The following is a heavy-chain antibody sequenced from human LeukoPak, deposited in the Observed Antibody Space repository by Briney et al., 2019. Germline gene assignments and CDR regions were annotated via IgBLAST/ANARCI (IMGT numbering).Heavy chain of an antibody. Sequence: GASVKVSCKASGYTFTSYDINWVRQATGQGLEWMGWMNPNSGNTGYAQKFQGTVSMTRNTSISTAYMELSSLKSEDTALYYCARDQSLSTIFGVVHELNYYYYMDVWGKGTTVTVSS. CDR2: MNPNSGNT. CDR1: GYTFTSYD. CDR3: ARDQSLSTIFGVVHELNYYYYMDV. V-gene: IGHV1-8*01. J-gene: IGHJ6*03. D-gene: IGHD3-3*01.